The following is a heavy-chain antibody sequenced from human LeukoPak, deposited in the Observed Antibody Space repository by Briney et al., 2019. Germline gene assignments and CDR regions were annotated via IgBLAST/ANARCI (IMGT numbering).Heavy chain of an antibody. CDR2: ILYSGST. Sequence: PSETLSLTCSVSGGSISSSDYQWSWIRQPPGKGLEWLGTILYSGSTSYNPSVEGRATISADVSKNQFSLRLSSVTAADTAVYYCARHYCSGGNCYGLGYWGQGTLVTVSS. CDR3: ARHYCSGGNCYGLGY. D-gene: IGHD2-15*01. V-gene: IGHV4-39*01. J-gene: IGHJ4*02. CDR1: GGSISSSDYQ.